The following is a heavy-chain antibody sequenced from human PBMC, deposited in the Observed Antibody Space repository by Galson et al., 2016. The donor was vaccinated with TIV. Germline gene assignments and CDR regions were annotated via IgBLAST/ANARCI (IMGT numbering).Heavy chain of an antibody. CDR2: ITWNSVGI. CDR1: GFTFDDYG. J-gene: IGHJ4*02. V-gene: IGHV3-9*01. Sequence: SLRLSCAASGFTFDDYGMHWVRQPPGKALEWVSGITWNSVGIDYADSVKGRFTISRDNAKNSLYLQMNSLRPDDTALYYCAKGQSCGGDCYLFDFWGQGALVTVSS. D-gene: IGHD2-21*02. CDR3: AKGQSCGGDCYLFDF.